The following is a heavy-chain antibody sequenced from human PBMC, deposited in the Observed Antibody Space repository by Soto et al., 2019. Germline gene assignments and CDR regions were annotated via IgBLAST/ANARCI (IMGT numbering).Heavy chain of an antibody. CDR3: TRDGMTTGDT. CDR1: GVSVTSYT. V-gene: IGHV4-4*07. Sequence: SETLSLTCIVSGVSVTSYTWSWVRQPANKGLEWIGRVFSSVSATYSPSLKSRVRISMDTPENPIPLKLESVTAADAGVYYCTRDGMTTGDTWGPGTLVTVSS. D-gene: IGHD4-17*01. CDR2: VFSSVSA. J-gene: IGHJ4*02.